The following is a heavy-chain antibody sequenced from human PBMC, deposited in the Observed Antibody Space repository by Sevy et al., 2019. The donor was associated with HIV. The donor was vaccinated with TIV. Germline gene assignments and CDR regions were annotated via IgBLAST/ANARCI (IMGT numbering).Heavy chain of an antibody. CDR3: ARAGSGWYDHYFDP. CDR2: MNPNSGNT. D-gene: IGHD6-19*01. J-gene: IGHJ4*02. V-gene: IGHV1-8*01. CDR1: GYTFTSYD. Sequence: ASVKVSCKASGYTFTSYDINWVRQATGQGLEWMGWMNPNSGNTGYAQKFQGRVTMTRNTSIGTAYMELRSLGSEDTAMYYCARAGSGWYDHYFDPWGQGTRVTVSS.